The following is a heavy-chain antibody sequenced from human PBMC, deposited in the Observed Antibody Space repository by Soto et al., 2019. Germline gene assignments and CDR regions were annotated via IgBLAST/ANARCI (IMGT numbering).Heavy chain of an antibody. CDR3: ARLGGRFLEWLLSAPFDY. D-gene: IGHD3-3*01. J-gene: IGHJ4*02. Sequence: GESLKISCKGSGYSFTSYWIGWVRQMPGKGPEWMGIIYPGDSDTRYSPSFQGQVTISADKSISTAYLQWSSLKASDTAMYYCARLGGRFLEWLLSAPFDYWGQGTLVTVSS. V-gene: IGHV5-51*01. CDR2: IYPGDSDT. CDR1: GYSFTSYW.